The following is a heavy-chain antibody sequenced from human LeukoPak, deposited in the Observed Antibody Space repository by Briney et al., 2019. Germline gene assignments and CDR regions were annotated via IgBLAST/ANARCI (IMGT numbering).Heavy chain of an antibody. V-gene: IGHV4-34*01. Sequence: SETLSLTCAVYGGSFSGYYWSWIRQPPGKGLEWIGEINHSGSTNYNPSLKSRVTISVDTSKNQFSLKLSSVTAADTAVYYCARAYSSGWQNWGQGTLVTVSS. CDR1: GGSFSGYY. CDR3: ARAYSSGWQN. J-gene: IGHJ4*02. CDR2: INHSGST. D-gene: IGHD6-19*01.